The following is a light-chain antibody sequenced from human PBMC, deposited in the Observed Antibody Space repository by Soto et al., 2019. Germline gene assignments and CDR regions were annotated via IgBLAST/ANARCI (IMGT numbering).Light chain of an antibody. CDR1: SSDVGGYNY. J-gene: IGLJ3*02. CDR3: SSYTSSSTPWV. V-gene: IGLV2-14*01. CDR2: DVS. Sequence: QSVLTQPASVSGSPGQSITISCTGTSSDVGGYNYVSWYQQHPGKAPKLMIYDVSNRPSGVSNRFSGSKSGNTASLTISGLQAEDEADYYCSSYTSSSTPWVFGGGTQQTVL.